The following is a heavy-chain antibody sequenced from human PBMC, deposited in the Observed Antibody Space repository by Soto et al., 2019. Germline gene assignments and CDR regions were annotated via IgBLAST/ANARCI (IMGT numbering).Heavy chain of an antibody. CDR2: ISGSGGST. V-gene: IGHV3-23*01. J-gene: IGHJ4*02. D-gene: IGHD3-9*01. CDR1: GFTFSSYA. Sequence: GGSLRLSCAASGFTFSSYAMSWVRQAPGKGLEWVSAISGSGGSTYYADSVKGRFTISRDNSKNTLYLQMNSLRAEDTAVYYCAKSDRVPLTILTGYYFIDYYFDYWGQGTLVTVSS. CDR3: AKSDRVPLTILTGYYFIDYYFDY.